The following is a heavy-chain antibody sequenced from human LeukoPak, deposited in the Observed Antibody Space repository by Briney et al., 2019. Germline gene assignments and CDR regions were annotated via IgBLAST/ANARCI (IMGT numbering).Heavy chain of an antibody. J-gene: IGHJ4*02. V-gene: IGHV4-34*01. CDR2: INHSGST. CDR1: GGSFSGYY. CDR3: ARIPYYYGSGSYYNPRFDY. Sequence: SETLSLTCAVYGGSFSGYYWSWIRQPPGKGLEWIGEINHSGSTNYNPSLKRRVTISVDTSKNQFSLKLSSVTAADTAVYYCARIPYYYGSGSYYNPRFDYWGQGTLVTVSS. D-gene: IGHD3-10*01.